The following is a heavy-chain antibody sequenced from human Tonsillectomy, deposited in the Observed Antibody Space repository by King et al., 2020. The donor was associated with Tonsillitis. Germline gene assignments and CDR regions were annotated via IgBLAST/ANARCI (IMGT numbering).Heavy chain of an antibody. CDR2: IIPIFGTA. V-gene: IGHV1-69*01. D-gene: IGHD5-12*01. Sequence: VQLVESGAEVKKPGSSVKVSCKASGGTFSSYAISWVRQAPGQGLEGLGGIIPIFGTANYAQKFQGRVTITADESTSTAYMELSSLRSEDTAVYYCARGGLRTYDAFDIWGQGTMVTVSS. J-gene: IGHJ3*02. CDR3: ARGGLRTYDAFDI. CDR1: GGTFSSYA.